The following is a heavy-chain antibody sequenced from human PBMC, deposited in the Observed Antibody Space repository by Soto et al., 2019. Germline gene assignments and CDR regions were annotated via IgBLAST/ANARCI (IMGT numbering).Heavy chain of an antibody. Sequence: SEPLSLTCPVSGEPYPNGGYYGSWIPQEPGKGLECLGYTHYSGDTSYNPSLRSRDTISTDTSKTQFSLRLRSVTSADTAGYYCARGDSQVSSVFDYWGQGMLVTVSS. CDR1: GEPYPNGGYY. V-gene: IGHV4-31*03. CDR2: THYSGDT. D-gene: IGHD3-16*01. J-gene: IGHJ4*02. CDR3: ARGDSQVSSVFDY.